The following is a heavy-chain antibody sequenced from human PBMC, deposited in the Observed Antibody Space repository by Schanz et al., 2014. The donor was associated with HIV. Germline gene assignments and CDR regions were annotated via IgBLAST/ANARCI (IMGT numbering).Heavy chain of an antibody. V-gene: IGHV3-33*01. Sequence: QVQLVESGGGVVQPGRSLRLSCAASGFTFSSYGMHWVRPAPGKGLEWVAVLWHDGSNKYYVDSVKDRFTISRDNSKNPLYLQMNGLRAEDTAVYYCARTSRIVIPDRDPRLSYLYGMDVWGQGTTVTVSS. CDR1: GFTFSSYG. CDR3: ARTSRIVIPDRDPRLSYLYGMDV. D-gene: IGHD1-26*01. J-gene: IGHJ6*02. CDR2: LWHDGSNK.